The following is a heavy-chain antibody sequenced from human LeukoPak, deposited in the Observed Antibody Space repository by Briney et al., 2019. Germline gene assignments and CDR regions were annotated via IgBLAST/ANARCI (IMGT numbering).Heavy chain of an antibody. D-gene: IGHD3-3*01. CDR2: INHSGST. CDR1: GGSFSVYY. V-gene: IGHV4-34*01. J-gene: IGHJ4*02. Sequence: SETLSLTCAVYGGSFSVYYWSWIRQPPGKGLEWIGEINHSGSTNYNPSLKSRVTISVDTSKNQFSLKLSSVTAADTAVYYCARVLPYDFWSGYYTGTFDYWGQGTLVTVSS. CDR3: ARVLPYDFWSGYYTGTFDY.